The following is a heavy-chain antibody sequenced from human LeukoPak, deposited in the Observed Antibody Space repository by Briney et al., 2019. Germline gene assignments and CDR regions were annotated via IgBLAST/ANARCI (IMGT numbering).Heavy chain of an antibody. D-gene: IGHD2-15*01. J-gene: IGHJ6*02. Sequence: SETLSLTCTVSGGSISSYYWSWIRQPAGKGLEWIGRIYTSGSTNYNPSLKSRVTMSVDTSKNQFSLKLGSVTAADTAVYYCARDRERYCSGGSCYWSSAYYYYGMDVWGQGTTVTVSS. CDR3: ARDRERYCSGGSCYWSSAYYYYGMDV. CDR2: IYTSGST. V-gene: IGHV4-4*07. CDR1: GGSISSYY.